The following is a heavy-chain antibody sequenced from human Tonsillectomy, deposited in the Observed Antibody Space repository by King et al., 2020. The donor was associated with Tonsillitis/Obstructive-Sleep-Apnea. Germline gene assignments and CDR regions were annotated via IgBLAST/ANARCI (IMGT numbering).Heavy chain of an antibody. CDR3: ATPERLHY. D-gene: IGHD6-25*01. CDR2: IYSGGST. J-gene: IGHJ4*02. CDR1: GLTISSNY. Sequence: DVQLVESGGGLVQPGGSLRLSCAASGLTISSNYMSWVRQAPGKGLEWISDIYSGGSTYYADSVKGRFTISRDNSKNTLYLQMNSLRAEDTAVYYCATPERLHYWGQGTLVTVST. V-gene: IGHV3-66*01.